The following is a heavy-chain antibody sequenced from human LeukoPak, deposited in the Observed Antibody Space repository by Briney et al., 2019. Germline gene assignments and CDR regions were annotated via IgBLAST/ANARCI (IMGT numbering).Heavy chain of an antibody. CDR2: ITGSGGNT. CDR3: AKWGDYDVLTGYYVSDY. Sequence: GGSLRLSCAASGFTFSNYAMSWVRQAPGKGLEWVSAITGSGGNTYYADSVKGRFTISRDDSKNTLYLQMNSLRAEDTAVYYCAKWGDYDVLTGYYVSDYWGQGTLVTVSS. D-gene: IGHD3-9*01. CDR1: GFTFSNYA. V-gene: IGHV3-23*01. J-gene: IGHJ4*02.